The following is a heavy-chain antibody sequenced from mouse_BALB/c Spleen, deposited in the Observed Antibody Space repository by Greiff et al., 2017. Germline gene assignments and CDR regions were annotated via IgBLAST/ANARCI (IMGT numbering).Heavy chain of an antibody. Sequence: QVQLKQSGPQLVRPGASVKISCKASGYSFTSYWMHWVKQRPGQGLEWIGMIDPSDSETRLNQKFKDKATLTVDKSSSTAYMQLSSPTSEDSAVYYCARSGTTVVEGYYFDYWGQGTTLTVSS. V-gene: IGHV1S126*01. D-gene: IGHD1-1*01. CDR1: GYSFTSYW. CDR2: IDPSDSET. CDR3: ARSGTTVVEGYYFDY. J-gene: IGHJ2*01.